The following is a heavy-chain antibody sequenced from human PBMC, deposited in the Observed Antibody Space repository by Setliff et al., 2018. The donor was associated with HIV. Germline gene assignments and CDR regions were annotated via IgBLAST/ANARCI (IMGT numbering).Heavy chain of an antibody. Sequence: GSLKISCAASRFTFSNYWMSWVRQAPGKGLVWVSRITNDVSATTYADFVKGRFPISRDNAKNMVYLQMNSLRVEDTAIYYCTTGPYNGYSYWGQGTLVTVSS. J-gene: IGHJ4*02. CDR3: TTGPYNGYSY. CDR2: ITNDVSAT. D-gene: IGHD5-12*01. V-gene: IGHV3-74*01. CDR1: RFTFSNYW.